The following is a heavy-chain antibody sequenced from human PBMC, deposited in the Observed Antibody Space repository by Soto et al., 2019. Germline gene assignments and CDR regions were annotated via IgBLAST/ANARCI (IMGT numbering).Heavy chain of an antibody. CDR1: GGSFSGYS. V-gene: IGHV4-34*01. CDR2: INHIGGT. J-gene: IGHJ4*02. D-gene: IGHD3-9*01. CDR3: ARLEGLATISYYFDF. Sequence: SSETLSLTCAVYGGSFSGYSWYWIRQPPGKGLEWIGEINHIGGTYYNPSLKTRVTISADTSKNQFSLRLSSVTAADSAVYFCARLEGLATISYYFDFWGPGALVTVSS.